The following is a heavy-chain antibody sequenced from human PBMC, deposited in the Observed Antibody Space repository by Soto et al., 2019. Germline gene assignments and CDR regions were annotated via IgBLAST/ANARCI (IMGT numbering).Heavy chain of an antibody. V-gene: IGHV1-69*12. J-gene: IGHJ6*02. Sequence: QVQLVQSGAEVKKPGSSVKVSCKASGGTFSSYAISWVRQAPGQGLEWMGGIIPIFDTADYAQKFQGRVTINADESTSTAYMELSSLRSEDTAVYYCATLGITVTWVYYYGMDVWGQGTTVTVSS. CDR3: ATLGITVTWVYYYGMDV. CDR1: GGTFSSYA. CDR2: IIPIFDTA. D-gene: IGHD1-7*01.